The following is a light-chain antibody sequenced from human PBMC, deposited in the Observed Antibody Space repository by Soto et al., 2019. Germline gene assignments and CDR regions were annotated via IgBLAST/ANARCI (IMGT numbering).Light chain of an antibody. J-gene: IGKJ1*01. CDR2: AAS. CDR3: QQYDDWPPT. V-gene: IGKV3-15*01. Sequence: EILMTQSPATLSVFPGDGATLSCRASQSVSFRLARYHQKRGQAPRLLISAASSRATGIPARISGSGSGTDFTLTISSLQSEDFGVYYCQQYDDWPPTFGRGTKVEIK. CDR1: QSVSFR.